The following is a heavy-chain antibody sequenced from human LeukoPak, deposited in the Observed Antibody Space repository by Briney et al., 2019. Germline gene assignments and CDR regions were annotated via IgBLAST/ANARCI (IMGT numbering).Heavy chain of an antibody. CDR3: ARGQRGYSYGNYFDY. CDR1: GYTFTGYY. J-gene: IGHJ4*02. D-gene: IGHD5-18*01. Sequence: ASVKVSCKASGYTFTGYYMHWVRQAPGPGLEWMGWINPNSGGTNYAQKFQGRVTMTRDTSNSTAYMELSRLRSDDTAVYYCARGQRGYSYGNYFDYWGQGTLVTVSS. V-gene: IGHV1-2*02. CDR2: INPNSGGT.